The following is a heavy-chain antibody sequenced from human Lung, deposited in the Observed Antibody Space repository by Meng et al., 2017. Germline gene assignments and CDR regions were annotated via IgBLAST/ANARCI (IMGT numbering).Heavy chain of an antibody. J-gene: IGHJ5*02. CDR3: ARVDYYGSGSRRFDP. CDR1: GGSISSSSYS. V-gene: IGHV4-39*07. Sequence: QPRESRQCGVNLSDTLSLTRSVSGGSISSSSYSWGWIRQPPGKGLEWIGSIYYSGSTYYNPSLKSRVTISVDTSKNQFSLKLSSVTAADTAVYYCARVDYYGSGSRRFDPWGQGTLVTVSS. D-gene: IGHD3-10*01. CDR2: IYYSGST.